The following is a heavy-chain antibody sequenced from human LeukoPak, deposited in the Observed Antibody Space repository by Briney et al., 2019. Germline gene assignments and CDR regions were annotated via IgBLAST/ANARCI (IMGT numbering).Heavy chain of an antibody. CDR1: GYSFTSYG. CDR2: ISAHNGNT. D-gene: IGHD3-22*01. CDR3: VRDAYYYDKVGYFDY. V-gene: IGHV1-18*01. Sequence: ASVKLSCKASGYSFTSYGISWVRQAPGEGLEWMGWISAHNGNTHYAQKFQGRVTVTTDTATTTAYMELRSLRSDDTAVYYCVRDAYYYDKVGYFDYWGQGTLVTVSS. J-gene: IGHJ4*02.